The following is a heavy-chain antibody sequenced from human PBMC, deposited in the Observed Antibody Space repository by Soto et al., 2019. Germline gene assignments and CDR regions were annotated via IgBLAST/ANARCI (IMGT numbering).Heavy chain of an antibody. CDR1: GGSISNSDYF. D-gene: IGHD1-1*01. Sequence: SETLSLTCTVSGGSISNSDYFWAWMRQPPGRGLEWVGTISHTGSPRYNPSLKSRVTISVDTSKNQFSLRLPSVTAADTAVFYCASQLESTTYFDYWGRGTLVTVSS. CDR3: ASQLESTTYFDY. J-gene: IGHJ4*02. V-gene: IGHV4-39*01. CDR2: ISHTGSP.